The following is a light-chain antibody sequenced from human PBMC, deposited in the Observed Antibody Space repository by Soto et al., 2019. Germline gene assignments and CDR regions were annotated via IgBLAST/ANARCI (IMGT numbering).Light chain of an antibody. CDR2: GAS. Sequence: EIVLTQSPGTLSLSPGESATLSCRASQSVSTSYLAWYQQRPGQAPRLLIYGASNRATGIPDRFSGSGSGTDFTLTISRLEPEDFAVYYCQQYGSSGTFGQGTKVEIK. CDR1: QSVSTSY. CDR3: QQYGSSGT. J-gene: IGKJ1*01. V-gene: IGKV3-20*01.